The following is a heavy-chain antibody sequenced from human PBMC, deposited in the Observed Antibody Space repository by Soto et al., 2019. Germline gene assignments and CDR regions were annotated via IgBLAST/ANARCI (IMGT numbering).Heavy chain of an antibody. V-gene: IGHV4-59*01. J-gene: IGHJ5*02. D-gene: IGHD6-19*01. CDR2: IYYSGST. Sequence: SETLSLTCTVSGGSISSYYWSWIRQPPGKGLEWIGYIYYSGSTNYNPSLKSRVTISVDTSKNQFSLKLSSVTAADTAVYYCARDIAVAGTRNGNWFDPWGQGTLVTVSS. CDR1: GGSISSYY. CDR3: ARDIAVAGTRNGNWFDP.